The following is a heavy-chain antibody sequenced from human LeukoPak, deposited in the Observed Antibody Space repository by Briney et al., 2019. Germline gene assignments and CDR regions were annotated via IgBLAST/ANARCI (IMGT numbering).Heavy chain of an antibody. CDR1: GVSFSGYY. J-gene: IGHJ4*02. Sequence: SETLSLTCAVYGVSFSGYYWSWIRQPPGKGLEWIGEINHSGSTNYNPSLKSRVTISVDTSKNQFSLKLSSVTAADTAVYYCARGSRRGYSGYEGRSDFDYWGQGTLVTVSS. V-gene: IGHV4-34*01. CDR2: INHSGST. D-gene: IGHD5-12*01. CDR3: ARGSRRGYSGYEGRSDFDY.